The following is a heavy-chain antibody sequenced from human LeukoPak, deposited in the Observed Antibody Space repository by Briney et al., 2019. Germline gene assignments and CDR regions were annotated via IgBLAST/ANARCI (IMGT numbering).Heavy chain of an antibody. CDR3: ARDYPYDSSGYYYGEYYYGMDV. J-gene: IGHJ6*02. D-gene: IGHD3-22*01. Sequence: GGSLRLSCAASGFTVSTNFMSWVRQAPGKGLEWVSVIYSGSSTYYADSVKGRFTISRDNSKNTLYLQMNSLRAEDTAVYYCARDYPYDSSGYYYGEYYYGMDVWGQGTTVTVSS. CDR2: IYSGSST. CDR1: GFTVSTNF. V-gene: IGHV3-66*01.